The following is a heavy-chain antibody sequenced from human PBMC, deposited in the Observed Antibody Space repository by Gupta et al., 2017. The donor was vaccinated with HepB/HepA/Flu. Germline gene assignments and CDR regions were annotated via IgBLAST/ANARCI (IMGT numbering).Heavy chain of an antibody. J-gene: IGHJ4*02. CDR2: ISSASSTI. Sequence: EVQLVESGGYLVQSGGSLRLSCAASGFTFSSYSMNWVRQAPGKGLELVSFISSASSTIYYADSLKVRFTISRDNANNSLYLQMNILRDDDTAVYYCARVLYQSSFDYWGQGTRVTVSS. V-gene: IGHV3-48*02. D-gene: IGHD2-2*01. CDR1: GFTFSSYS. CDR3: ARVLYQSSFDY.